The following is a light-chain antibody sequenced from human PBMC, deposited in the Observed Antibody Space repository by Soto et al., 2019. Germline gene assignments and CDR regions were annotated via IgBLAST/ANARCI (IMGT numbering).Light chain of an antibody. V-gene: IGKV1-5*01. CDR3: QQYNTYSPERT. CDR1: QSIGRW. CDR2: DAS. J-gene: IGKJ1*01. Sequence: DIQMTQSPSTLSAFVGDRVTITCRASQSIGRWLAWYQQKPGKAPKLLIYDASSLESGVPSRFSGSGSGTELTITISSLQPDDFATYYCQQYNTYSPERTFGQGTKVEIK.